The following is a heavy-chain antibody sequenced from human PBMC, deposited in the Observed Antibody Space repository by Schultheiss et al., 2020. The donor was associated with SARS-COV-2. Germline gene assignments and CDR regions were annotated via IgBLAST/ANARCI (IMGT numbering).Heavy chain of an antibody. V-gene: IGHV3-23*03. CDR1: GFTFSSYA. CDR3: ARSEAYCGGDCYSAAFDI. D-gene: IGHD2-21*02. CDR2: IYSGGST. Sequence: GGSLRLSCSASGFTFSSYAMSWARQAPGKGLAWVSVIYSGGSTYYADSVKGRFTISRDNSKNTLYLQMNSLRAEDTAVYYCARSEAYCGGDCYSAAFDIWGQGTMVTVSS. J-gene: IGHJ3*02.